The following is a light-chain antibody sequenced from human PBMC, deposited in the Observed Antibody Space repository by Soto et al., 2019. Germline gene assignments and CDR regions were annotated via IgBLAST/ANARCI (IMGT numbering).Light chain of an antibody. J-gene: IGLJ2*01. CDR2: SDD. CDR3: AAWDDSLNAHVV. V-gene: IGLV1-40*01. Sequence: QSVLTQPPSVSGAPGQRVTISCTGSSSNIGAGYVVHWYQQLPGAAPKLLIFSDDNRPSGVPDRFSGSNSGTSASLTITGLQPEDEADYYCAAWDDSLNAHVVFGGGTKLTVL. CDR1: SSNIGAGYV.